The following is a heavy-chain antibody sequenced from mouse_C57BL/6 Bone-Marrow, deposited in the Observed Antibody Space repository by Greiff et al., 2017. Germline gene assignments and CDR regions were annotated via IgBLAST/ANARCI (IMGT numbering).Heavy chain of an antibody. CDR1: GYTFTSYW. D-gene: IGHD4-1*01. Sequence: QVQLQQPGADLVKPGASVKLSCKASGYTFTSYWMSWVKQRPGQGLEWIGMIRPNGGSTNYNEKFKSKSTLTVDKSSSTAYMQISSLTSEDSAVYYCARRKLGPFDYWGRGTTLTVSS. CDR2: IRPNGGST. J-gene: IGHJ2*01. CDR3: ARRKLGPFDY. V-gene: IGHV1-64*01.